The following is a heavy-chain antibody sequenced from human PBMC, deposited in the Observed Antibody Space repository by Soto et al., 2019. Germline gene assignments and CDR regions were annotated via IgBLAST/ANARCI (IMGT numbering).Heavy chain of an antibody. CDR3: SRGLPTYLDY. D-gene: IGHD2-15*01. CDR2: INHSGST. V-gene: IGHV4-34*01. Sequence: SETLSLTYAVYGGSFSGYYWGWIRQPPGKGLEWIGEINHSGSTNYNPSLKSRVTISVDTSKNQFSLKLSSVTAADTAVYYCSRGLPTYLDYWGQGTPVTVSS. CDR1: GGSFSGYY. J-gene: IGHJ4*02.